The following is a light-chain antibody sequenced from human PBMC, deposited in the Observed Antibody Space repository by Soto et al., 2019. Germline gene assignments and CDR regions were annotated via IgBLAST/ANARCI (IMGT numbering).Light chain of an antibody. Sequence: EIVLTQSPATLSLSPGERANISCRASQSVTTYLAWYQQKPGQAPRLLIYDASDRATGIPARFSGSGSGTDFTLTISSLEPEDFAVYYCQQYGSSPLTFGGGTKVDIK. CDR3: QQYGSSPLT. V-gene: IGKV3-11*01. J-gene: IGKJ4*01. CDR2: DAS. CDR1: QSVTTY.